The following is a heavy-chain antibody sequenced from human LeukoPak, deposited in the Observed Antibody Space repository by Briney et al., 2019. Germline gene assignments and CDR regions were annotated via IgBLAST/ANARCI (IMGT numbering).Heavy chain of an antibody. CDR1: GGSISSSSYY. CDR3: ARLCGGDCYSLFDY. Sequence: PSETLSLTCTVSGGSISSSSYYWGWIRQPPGKGLEWIGSIYYSGSTYHNPSLKSRVTISVDTSKNQFSLKLSSVTAADTAVYYCARLCGGDCYSLFDYWGQGTLVTVSS. CDR2: IYYSGST. V-gene: IGHV4-39*01. D-gene: IGHD2-21*01. J-gene: IGHJ4*02.